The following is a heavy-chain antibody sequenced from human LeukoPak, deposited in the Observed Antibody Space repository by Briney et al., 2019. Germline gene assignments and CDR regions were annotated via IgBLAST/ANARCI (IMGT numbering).Heavy chain of an antibody. V-gene: IGHV1-2*02. CDR2: INPNSGGT. Sequence: RASVKVSCKASGYTFTGYYMHWVRQAPGQGLEWVGWINPNSGGTNYAQKFQGRVTMTRDTSISTAYMELSRLRSDDTAVYYCARDPPDIVVVPAAKSGMDVWGQGTTVTVSS. J-gene: IGHJ6*02. D-gene: IGHD2-2*01. CDR1: GYTFTGYY. CDR3: ARDPPDIVVVPAAKSGMDV.